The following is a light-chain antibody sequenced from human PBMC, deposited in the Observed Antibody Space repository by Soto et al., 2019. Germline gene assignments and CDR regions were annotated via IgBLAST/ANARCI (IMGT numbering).Light chain of an antibody. CDR3: QQYGSSRWT. Sequence: EIVLTQSPGTLSLSPGERATLSCRASQSVSYYLAWYQQKPGQAPRLLIYDASSRATGVPDRFSGSGSGTDFTLTISRLEPEDFAVYYCQQYGSSRWTFGQGTKVDIK. CDR2: DAS. J-gene: IGKJ1*01. CDR1: QSVSYY. V-gene: IGKV3-20*01.